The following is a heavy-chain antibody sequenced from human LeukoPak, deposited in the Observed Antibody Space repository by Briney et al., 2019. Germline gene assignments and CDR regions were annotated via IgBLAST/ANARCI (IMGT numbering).Heavy chain of an antibody. D-gene: IGHD2-8*02. CDR3: AREGYCAGARCGLDS. V-gene: IGHV1-69*13. Sequence: SVKVSCKASGGTFGTYSVSWVRQAPGQGLEWMGGITPIFGTANYAQKFQGRVTITADDSASTAYMELTSLRSEDIAVYYCAREGYCAGARCGLDSWGQGTLVTVSS. CDR2: ITPIFGTA. CDR1: GGTFGTYS. J-gene: IGHJ4*02.